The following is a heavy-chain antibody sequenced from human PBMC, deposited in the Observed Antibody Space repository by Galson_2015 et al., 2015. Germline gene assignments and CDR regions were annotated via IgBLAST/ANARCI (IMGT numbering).Heavy chain of an antibody. CDR1: GYTFAGYD. CDR3: ERERDGYNPDY. D-gene: IGHD5-24*01. V-gene: IGHV1-2*06. J-gene: IGHJ4*02. CDR2: INPNSGGT. Sequence: SVKVSCKASGYTFAGYDMHWVRQAPGQGLEWMGRINPNSGGTNYAQKFQGRVTMTRDTSISTAYMELSRLRSDETAVYYCERERDGYNPDYWGQGTLVTVSS.